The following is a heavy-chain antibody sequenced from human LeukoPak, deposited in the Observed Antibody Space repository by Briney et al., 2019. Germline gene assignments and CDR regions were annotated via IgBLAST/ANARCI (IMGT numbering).Heavy chain of an antibody. J-gene: IGHJ6*03. CDR3: ARTQGVGSPVHYYYYYMDV. V-gene: IGHV4-59*01. D-gene: IGHD3-10*01. CDR1: GGSISSYY. CDR2: IYYSGST. Sequence: TSETLSLTCTVSGGSISSYYWSWIRQPPGKGLEWIGYIYYSGSTNYNPSLKSRVTISVDTSKNQFSLKLSSVTAADTAVYYCARTQGVGSPVHYYYYYMDVWGKGTTVTVSS.